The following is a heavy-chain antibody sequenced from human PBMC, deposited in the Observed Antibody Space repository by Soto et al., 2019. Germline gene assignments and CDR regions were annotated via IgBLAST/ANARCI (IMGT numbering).Heavy chain of an antibody. Sequence: ASVKVSCKASGYTFTSYGISWVRQAPGQGLEWMGWISAYNGNTNYAQKLQGRVTMTTDTSTSTAYMELRSLRSDDTAVYYWARDRGYCSSTSCSGGRITIFGVVITPNAFDIWGQGTMVTVSS. D-gene: IGHD2-2*03. CDR1: GYTFTSYG. J-gene: IGHJ3*02. V-gene: IGHV1-18*01. CDR2: ISAYNGNT. CDR3: ARDRGYCSSTSCSGGRITIFGVVITPNAFDI.